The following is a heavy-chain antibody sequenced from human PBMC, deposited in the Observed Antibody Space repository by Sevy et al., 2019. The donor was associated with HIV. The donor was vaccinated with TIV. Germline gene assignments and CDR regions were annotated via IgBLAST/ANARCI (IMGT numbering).Heavy chain of an antibody. D-gene: IGHD3-22*01. J-gene: IGHJ5*02. V-gene: IGHV3-30*04. CDR1: GFTFSNYA. CDR2: ISHDEIHK. CDR3: ARVDAYYDKGLDP. Sequence: GGSLRLSCTAYGFTFSNYAVHWVRQAPGKGLEWVAIISHDEIHKDFADSVRGRFSISRDNAKNSLYLQMNGLRAEDTAVYYCARVDAYYDKGLDPWGQGTLVTVSS.